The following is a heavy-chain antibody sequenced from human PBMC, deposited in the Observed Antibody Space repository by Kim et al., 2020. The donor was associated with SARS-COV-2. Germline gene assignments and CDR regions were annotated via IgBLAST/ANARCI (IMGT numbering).Heavy chain of an antibody. CDR2: GST. J-gene: IGHJ4*02. V-gene: IGHV4-59*01. CDR3: ARVASFFDY. Sequence: GSTNDNPSLKSRVTISVDTSKNQFSLKLSSVTTADTAVYYGARVASFFDYWGQGTLVTVSS.